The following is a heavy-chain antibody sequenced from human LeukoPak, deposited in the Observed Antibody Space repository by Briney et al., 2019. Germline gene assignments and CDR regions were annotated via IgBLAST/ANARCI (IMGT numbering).Heavy chain of an antibody. CDR2: ISSSSSYI. J-gene: IGHJ4*02. CDR1: GFTFSSYS. CDR3: ARGTSAYYDILTGYYEDY. V-gene: IGHV3-21*01. D-gene: IGHD3-9*01. Sequence: GGSLRLSCAASGFTFSSYSMNWVRQAPGKGLEWVSSISSSSSYIYYADSVKGRFTISRDNAKNSLYLQMNSLRAEDTAVYYCARGTSAYYDILTGYYEDYWGQGTLVTVSS.